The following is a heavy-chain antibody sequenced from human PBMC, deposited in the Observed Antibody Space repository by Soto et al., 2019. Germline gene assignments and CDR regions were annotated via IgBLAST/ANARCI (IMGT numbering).Heavy chain of an antibody. Sequence: QLHLQESGPGLVKPSGTLSLTCAVSGALMDSGFWWTWVRQSPGKGLEWIGEIYYTGTTHYNPSLESRLTLSIDMSNKQFSLQLTSVTAADTALYYCVAWGGLLRPRLYWGQGAQVIVSA. J-gene: IGHJ4*02. CDR2: IYYTGTT. D-gene: IGHD2-15*01. CDR1: GALMDSGFW. V-gene: IGHV4-4*02. CDR3: VAWGGLLRPRLY.